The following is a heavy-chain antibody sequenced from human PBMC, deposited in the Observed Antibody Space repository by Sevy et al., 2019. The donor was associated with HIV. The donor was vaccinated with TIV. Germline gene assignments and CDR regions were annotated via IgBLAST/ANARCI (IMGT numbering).Heavy chain of an antibody. CDR1: GFTSKKFG. CDR2: ISYDESKK. D-gene: IGHD3-16*01. J-gene: IGHJ4*02. V-gene: IGHV3-30*19. Sequence: GGSLRLSCVTSGFTSKKFGMHWVRQAPGKGPEWVAIISYDESKKYYADSVKGRFPISRDISKNTLYLQMDRLTTEDTAVYYCAKDLYYYEPKCVPDYWGQGTQVTVSS. CDR3: AKDLYYYEPKCVPDY.